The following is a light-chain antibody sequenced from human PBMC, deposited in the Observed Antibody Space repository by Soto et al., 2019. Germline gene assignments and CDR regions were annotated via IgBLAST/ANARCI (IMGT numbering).Light chain of an antibody. CDR1: QSVSSK. V-gene: IGKV3-15*01. CDR3: QQYSNWPPIT. J-gene: IGKJ5*01. Sequence: EMVMTQSPATLSVSPVERATLSCMASQSVSSKLAWYQQKPGQAPRLLIYDTSTRATGIPARFSGSGSGTEFTLTISSLQSEDFAVYYCQQYSNWPPITFGQGTRLEIK. CDR2: DTS.